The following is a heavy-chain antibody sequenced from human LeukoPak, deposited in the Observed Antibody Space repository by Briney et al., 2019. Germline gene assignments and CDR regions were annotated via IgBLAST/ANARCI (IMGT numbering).Heavy chain of an antibody. J-gene: IGHJ4*02. V-gene: IGHV3-11*01. Sequence: GGSVRLSCTGSGVTFEDYYLSWIRQAPGKGLEWISYVSSTGGDKFYADPVKGRFTISRDNARNSLYMEMNDLIAEDTAFYYCARGENGSFDHWGQGTLVIVSS. CDR1: GVTFEDYY. CDR2: VSSTGGDK. D-gene: IGHD3-10*01. CDR3: ARGENGSFDH.